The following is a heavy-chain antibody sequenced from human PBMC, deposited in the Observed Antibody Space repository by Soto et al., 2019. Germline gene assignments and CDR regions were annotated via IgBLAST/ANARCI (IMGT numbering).Heavy chain of an antibody. CDR1: GYTFTGYY. CDR3: ARVLDCGGDCPSGWFDY. J-gene: IGHJ5*01. CDR2: INPNSGGT. D-gene: IGHD2-21*02. V-gene: IGHV1-2*04. Sequence: ASVKVSCKASGYTFTGYYMHWVRQAPGQGLEWMGWINPNSGGTNYAQKFQGWVTMTRDTSISTAYMELSRLRSDDTAVYYCARVLDCGGDCPSGWFDYWGQGTLVTVSS.